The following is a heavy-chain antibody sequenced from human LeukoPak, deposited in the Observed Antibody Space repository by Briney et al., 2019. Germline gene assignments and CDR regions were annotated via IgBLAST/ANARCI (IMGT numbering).Heavy chain of an antibody. Sequence: SVKLSCKASGGTFSSYAISWVRQAPGQGLEWMGGIIPIFGTANYAQKFQGRVTITTRESTSTAYMELSSLRSEDTAVYYCARGLVSATDAFDIWGQGTMVTVSS. CDR2: IIPIFGTA. CDR1: GGTFSSYA. D-gene: IGHD6-6*01. V-gene: IGHV1-69*05. CDR3: ARGLVSATDAFDI. J-gene: IGHJ3*02.